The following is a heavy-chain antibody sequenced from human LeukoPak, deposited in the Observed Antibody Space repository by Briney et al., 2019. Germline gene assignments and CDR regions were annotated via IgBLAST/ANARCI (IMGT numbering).Heavy chain of an antibody. CDR1: GYTFTNYT. D-gene: IGHD3-16*02. CDR2: ISAYNGNT. V-gene: IGHV1-18*01. CDR3: ARDPYYDYVWGSYRPIDY. Sequence: ASVKVSCKASGYTFTNYTINWVRLAPGQGLEWMGWISAYNGNTNYAQKLQGRVTMTTDTSTSTAYMELRSLRSDDTAVYYCARDPYYDYVWGSYRPIDYWGQGTLVTVSS. J-gene: IGHJ4*02.